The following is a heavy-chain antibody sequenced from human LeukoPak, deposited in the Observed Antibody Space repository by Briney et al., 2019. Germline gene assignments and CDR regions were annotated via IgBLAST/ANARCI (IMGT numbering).Heavy chain of an antibody. V-gene: IGHV3-30*02. Sequence: PGGSLRLSCAPSRFTFSSYGMHWVRPAPGKGLEWVAFVRYDGSNKYYADSAKGRFTISRDNSKNTLYHQMNSLRAEDTAVYYCAPPATGWELVFTPDYGDYPEDVHGAFDIWGQGTMVTVSS. J-gene: IGHJ3*02. CDR1: RFTFSSYG. CDR3: APPATGWELVFTPDYGDYPEDVHGAFDI. CDR2: VRYDGSNK. D-gene: IGHD4-17*01.